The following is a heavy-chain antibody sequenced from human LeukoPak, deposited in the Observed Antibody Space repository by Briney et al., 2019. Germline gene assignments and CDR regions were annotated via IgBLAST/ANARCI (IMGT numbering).Heavy chain of an antibody. CDR1: GFTFSNYW. J-gene: IGHJ4*02. V-gene: IGHV3-74*01. CDR3: ARDSSLPDY. D-gene: IGHD1-14*01. CDR2: IHSDGTTT. Sequence: GGSLRLSCVASGFTFSNYWMHWVRQAPGKGLVWVSYIHSDGTTTNYADSVRGRFTISRDNAKNTLYLRMNSLRAEDTAVYYCARDSSLPDYWGQGTLVTVFS.